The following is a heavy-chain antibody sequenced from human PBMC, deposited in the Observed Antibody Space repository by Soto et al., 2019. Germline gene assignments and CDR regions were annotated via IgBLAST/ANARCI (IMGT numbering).Heavy chain of an antibody. V-gene: IGHV1-18*01. CDR3: ARDHIRSGSYSTFDY. CDR1: GYTFTSYG. CDR2: ISAYNGNT. Sequence: VASVKVSCKASGYTFTSYGISWVRQAPGQGLEWMGWISAYNGNTNYAQKLQGRVTMTTDTSTSTAYMELRSLRSDDTAVYYCARDHIRSGSYSTFDYWGQGTLVTVSS. D-gene: IGHD1-26*01. J-gene: IGHJ4*02.